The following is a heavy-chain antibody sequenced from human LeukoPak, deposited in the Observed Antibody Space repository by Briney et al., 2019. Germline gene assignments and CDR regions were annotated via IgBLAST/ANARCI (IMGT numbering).Heavy chain of an antibody. CDR2: INHSGST. D-gene: IGHD3-22*01. CDR1: GGSFSGYY. CDR3: AIYYYDSSGYYFDY. Sequence: SETLSLTCAVYGGSFSGYYWSWIRQPPGKGLEWIGEINHSGSTNYNPSLKSRVTISVDTSKNQFSLKPSSVTAADTAVYYCAIYYYDSSGYYFDYWGQGTLVTVSS. J-gene: IGHJ4*02. V-gene: IGHV4-34*01.